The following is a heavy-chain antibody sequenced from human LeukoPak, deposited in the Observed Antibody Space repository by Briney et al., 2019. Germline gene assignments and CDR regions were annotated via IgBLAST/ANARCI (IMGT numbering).Heavy chain of an antibody. D-gene: IGHD3-22*01. Sequence: QAGGSLRLSCAASGFTFSSYAMSWVRQAPGKGLEWVSAISGSGGSTYYADSVKGRFTISRDNAKNSLYLQMNSLGAEDTAVYYCARDFGSITMIGGGYYFDYWGQGTLVTVSS. CDR2: ISGSGGST. J-gene: IGHJ4*02. V-gene: IGHV3-23*01. CDR1: GFTFSSYA. CDR3: ARDFGSITMIGGGYYFDY.